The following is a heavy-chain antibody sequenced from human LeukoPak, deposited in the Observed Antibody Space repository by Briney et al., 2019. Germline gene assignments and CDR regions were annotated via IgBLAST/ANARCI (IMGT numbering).Heavy chain of an antibody. CDR1: GYTFSGYY. CDR3: ARAASIAARYYYYYGMDV. J-gene: IGHJ6*02. Sequence: ASVKVSCKASGYTFSGYYIHWVRHAPGQGLEWMGWINPNSGGTNYAQKFQGRVTMTRDTSISTAYMELSRLRSDDTAVYYCARAASIAARYYYYYGMDVWGQGTTVTVSS. D-gene: IGHD6-6*01. CDR2: INPNSGGT. V-gene: IGHV1-2*02.